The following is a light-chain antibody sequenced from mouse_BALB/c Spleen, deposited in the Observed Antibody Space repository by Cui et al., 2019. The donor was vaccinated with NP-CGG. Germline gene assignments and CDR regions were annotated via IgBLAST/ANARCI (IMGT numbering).Light chain of an antibody. Sequence: QAVVTQESALTTSPGETATLTCRSSTGTVTTSNYANWVQEKPDHLITGLIGGTNNRAPGVPARFSGSLIGDKAALTITGAQTEDEAIYFCALWYSNHWVFGGGTKLTVL. CDR1: TGTVTTSNY. CDR3: ALWYSNHWV. CDR2: GTN. J-gene: IGLJ1*01. V-gene: IGLV1*01.